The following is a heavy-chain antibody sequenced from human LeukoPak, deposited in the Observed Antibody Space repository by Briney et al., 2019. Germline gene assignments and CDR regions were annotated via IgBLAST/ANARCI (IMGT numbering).Heavy chain of an antibody. CDR1: GFTFSSYG. J-gene: IGHJ5*02. V-gene: IGHV3-30*02. CDR2: IRYDGSNK. Sequence: PGGSLRLSCAASGFTFSSYGMHWVRQAPGKGLEWVAFIRYDGSNKYYADSVKGRFTISRDNSKNTLYLQMNSLRAEDTAVYYCAKDYYYGSGSYPWFDPWGQGTLVTVSS. D-gene: IGHD3-10*01. CDR3: AKDYYYGSGSYPWFDP.